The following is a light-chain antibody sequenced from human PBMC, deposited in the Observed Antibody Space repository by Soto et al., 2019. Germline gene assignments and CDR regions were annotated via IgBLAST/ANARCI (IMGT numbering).Light chain of an antibody. CDR3: QQYNRTPWT. CDR1: QSISSW. V-gene: IGKV1-5*03. J-gene: IGKJ1*01. CDR2: KAS. Sequence: DILMTQSPSTLSASVGDRVTITCRASQSISSWLAWYQQKPGKAPKLLIYKASSLESGVPSRFSGSGSGTEFTLTISSLQPDDFATYYCQQYNRTPWTFGQGTKVEIK.